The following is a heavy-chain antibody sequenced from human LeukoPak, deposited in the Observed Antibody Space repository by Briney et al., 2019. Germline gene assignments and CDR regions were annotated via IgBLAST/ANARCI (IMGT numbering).Heavy chain of an antibody. CDR3: AKAGISTYYYDH. CDR2: VSVSGGTT. Sequence: GGSLTLSCAASGFTFNSYAMSWVRQAPGKGLEWVSGVSVSGGTTYYADSVKGRFTISRDNSKNSVYLQTNSLRAEDTAVYFCAKAGISTYYYDHWGRGTLVTVSS. V-gene: IGHV3-23*01. CDR1: GFTFNSYA. J-gene: IGHJ5*02. D-gene: IGHD3-22*01.